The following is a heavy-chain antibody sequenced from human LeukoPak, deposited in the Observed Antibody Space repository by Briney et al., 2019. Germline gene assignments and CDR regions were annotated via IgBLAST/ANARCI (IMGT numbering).Heavy chain of an antibody. D-gene: IGHD6-13*01. V-gene: IGHV4-34*01. CDR1: GGSFSGYY. J-gene: IGHJ3*02. CDR3: ARHPGAYSSSSKKAFDI. Sequence: SETLSLTCAVYGGSFSGYYWSWIRQPPGKGLEWIGEINHSGSTYYNPSLKSRVTISVDTSKNQFSLKLSSVTAADTAVYYCARHPGAYSSSSKKAFDIWGQGTMVTVSS. CDR2: INHSGST.